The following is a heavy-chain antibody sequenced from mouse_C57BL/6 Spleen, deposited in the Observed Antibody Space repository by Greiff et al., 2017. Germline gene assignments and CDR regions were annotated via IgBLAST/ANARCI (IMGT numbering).Heavy chain of an antibody. Sequence: VKLQESGAELVRPGASVTLSCKASGYTFTDYEMHWVKQTPVHGLEWIGAIDPETGGTAYNQKFKGKAILTADKSSSTAYMELRSLTSEDSAVYYCTREFPPDYWGQGTTLTVSS. CDR3: TREFPPDY. CDR2: IDPETGGT. J-gene: IGHJ2*01. V-gene: IGHV1-15*01. CDR1: GYTFTDYE.